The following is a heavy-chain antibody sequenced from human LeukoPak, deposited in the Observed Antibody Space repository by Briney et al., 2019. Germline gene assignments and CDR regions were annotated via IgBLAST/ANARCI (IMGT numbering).Heavy chain of an antibody. CDR3: ARRSGIAVAGAFDY. D-gene: IGHD6-19*01. CDR2: IRYDRSNK. V-gene: IGHV3-30*02. Sequence: TGGSLRLSCAASGFTFSSYVMHWVRQAPGKGLEWVAFIRYDRSNKYYADSVKGRFTISRDNSKNPLYLQMNSLRAEDTAVYYCARRSGIAVAGAFDYWGQGNLVTVSS. J-gene: IGHJ4*02. CDR1: GFTFSSYV.